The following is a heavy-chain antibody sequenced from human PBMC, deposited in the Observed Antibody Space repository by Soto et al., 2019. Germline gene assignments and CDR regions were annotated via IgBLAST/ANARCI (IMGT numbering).Heavy chain of an antibody. CDR1: GGSFSGYY. CDR3: ASAAPRYCSGGSCSSGRDY. J-gene: IGHJ4*02. D-gene: IGHD2-15*01. CDR2: INHSGST. Sequence: QVQLQQWGAGLLKPSETLSLTCAVYGGSFSGYYWSWIRQPPGKGLEWIGEINHSGSTNYNPSLKSRVTISVDTSTNQFSLKLSSVTAADTAVYYCASAAPRYCSGGSCSSGRDYWGQGTLVTVSS. V-gene: IGHV4-34*01.